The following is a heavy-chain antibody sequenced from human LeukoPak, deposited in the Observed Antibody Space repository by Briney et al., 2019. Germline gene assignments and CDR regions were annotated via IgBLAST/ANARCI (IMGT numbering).Heavy chain of an antibody. CDR2: TDYTSNWNT. Sequence: SQTLSLTCAIPGDCVSTSGVGWNWARHSPSSCLEWLVRTDYTSNWNTDYAVSVKSPIVVNPDTSKNQFSLPLNSVTSEDTAVYYCARGRASAFDVWGQGTMVTVSS. CDR3: ARGRASAFDV. V-gene: IGHV6-1*01. J-gene: IGHJ3*01. CDR1: GDCVSTSGVG.